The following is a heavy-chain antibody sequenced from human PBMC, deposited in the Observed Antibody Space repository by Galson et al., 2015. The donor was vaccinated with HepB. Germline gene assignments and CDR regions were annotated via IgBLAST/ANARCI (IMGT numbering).Heavy chain of an antibody. Sequence: SLRLSCAASGFTFSSYSMNWVRQAPGKGLEWVSSISSSSSYIYYADSVKGRFTISRDNAKNSLYLQMNSLRAEDTAVYYCARDRSHYYYGSGSPRSDAFDIWGQGTMVTVSS. D-gene: IGHD3-10*01. J-gene: IGHJ3*02. CDR2: ISSSSSYI. CDR1: GFTFSSYS. CDR3: ARDRSHYYYGSGSPRSDAFDI. V-gene: IGHV3-21*01.